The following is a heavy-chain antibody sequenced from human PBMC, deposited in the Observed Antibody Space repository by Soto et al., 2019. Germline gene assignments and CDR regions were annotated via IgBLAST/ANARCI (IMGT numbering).Heavy chain of an antibody. J-gene: IGHJ6*02. CDR2: FDPEDGET. V-gene: IGHV1-24*01. Sequence: ASVKVSCKVSGYTLTELSMHWVRQAPGKGLEWMEGFDPEDGETIYAQKYQGRDTMTEDTSTDTAYMKLSSLRYEDTAVYYCATGYGVTMVRGVIQYYYYGMDVWGQ. D-gene: IGHD3-10*01. CDR1: GYTLTELS. CDR3: ATGYGVTMVRGVIQYYYYGMDV.